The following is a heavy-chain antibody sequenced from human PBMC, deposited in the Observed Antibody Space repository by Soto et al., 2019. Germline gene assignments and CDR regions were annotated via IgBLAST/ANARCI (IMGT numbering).Heavy chain of an antibody. D-gene: IGHD3-10*01. CDR3: AHRPPYGSGRAFDY. CDR1: GFSLSTSGVG. V-gene: IGHV2-5*02. J-gene: IGHJ4*02. CDR2: IYWDDDK. Sequence: QITLKESGPTLVKPTQTLTLTCTFSGFSLSTSGVGVGWIRQPPGKALEWPALIYWDDDKRYSPSLKSRLTITKDTSKNQVVLTMTNMDPVDTATYYCAHRPPYGSGRAFDYWGQGTLVTVSS.